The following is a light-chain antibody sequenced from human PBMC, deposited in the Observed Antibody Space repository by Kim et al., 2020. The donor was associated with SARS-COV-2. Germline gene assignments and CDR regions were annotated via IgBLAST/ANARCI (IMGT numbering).Light chain of an antibody. CDR2: GAS. V-gene: IGKV1-17*01. CDR1: EDIRND. Sequence: ASVGDTVTITRRASEDIRNDVGWYQQNPERAPKRLFSGASSLQSGVPSRCGGGGSGTEFTLTISSVQPEDFATYFYLQHSTYPITFGQGTRLEIK. CDR3: LQHSTYPIT. J-gene: IGKJ5*01.